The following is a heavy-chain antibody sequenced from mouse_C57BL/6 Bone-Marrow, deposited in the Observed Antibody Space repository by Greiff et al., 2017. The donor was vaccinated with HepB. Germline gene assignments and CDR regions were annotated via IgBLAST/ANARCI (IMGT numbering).Heavy chain of an antibody. D-gene: IGHD1-1*02. CDR3: ARYGSYGLDY. J-gene: IGHJ2*01. Sequence: VQLQQPGAELVRPGSSVKLSCKASGYTFTSYWMDWVKQRPGQGLEWIGNIYPSDSETHYNQKFKDKATLTVDKSSSTAYMQLSSLTSEDSAVYYCARYGSYGLDYWGQGTTLTVSS. CDR2: IYPSDSET. V-gene: IGHV1-61*01. CDR1: GYTFTSYW.